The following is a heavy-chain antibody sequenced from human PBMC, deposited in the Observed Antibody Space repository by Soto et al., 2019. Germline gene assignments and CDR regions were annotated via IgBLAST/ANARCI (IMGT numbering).Heavy chain of an antibody. V-gene: IGHV4-59*01. CDR2: IYYSGST. J-gene: IGHJ4*02. CDR1: GDSISNYY. CDR3: ARGWGYFDH. Sequence: QVQLQESGPGLVKPSETLSLTCIVSGDSISNYYWSWIRQPPGKGLEWIGNIYYSGSTNYNPSLKRRVTISVGSSKNQFSLKLSSVTAADTAVYYCARGWGYFDHWGQGTLVTVSS. D-gene: IGHD7-27*01.